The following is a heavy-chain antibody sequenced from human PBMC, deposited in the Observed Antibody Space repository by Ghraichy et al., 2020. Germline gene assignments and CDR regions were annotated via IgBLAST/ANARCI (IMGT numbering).Heavy chain of an antibody. J-gene: IGHJ4*02. D-gene: IGHD2-15*01. CDR3: ARVAYCSGGSCYNYYCDN. CDR2: ISAHTGNT. CDR1: GYTFASYG. Sequence: ASVKVSCKASGYTFASYGISWVRQAPGQGLEWMGWISAHTGNTEYTQKFQGRFTMTTDTSTSTAYMELRSLRSDDTAMYYCARVAYCSGGSCYNYYCDNWGQGTLVTVSS. V-gene: IGHV1-18*01.